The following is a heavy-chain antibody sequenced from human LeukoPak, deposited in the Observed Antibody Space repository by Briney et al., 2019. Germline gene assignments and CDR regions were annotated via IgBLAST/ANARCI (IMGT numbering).Heavy chain of an antibody. J-gene: IGHJ4*02. CDR3: ARGGDYGDYFDY. CDR2: ISSSGSTI. V-gene: IGHV3-48*03. D-gene: IGHD4-17*01. Sequence: GGSLRLSCAASGFTFSSYGMNWVRQAPGKGLEWVSYISSSGSTIYYADSVKGRFTISRDNAKNSLHLQMNSLRAEDTAVYYCARGGDYGDYFDYWGQGTLVTVSS. CDR1: GFTFSSYG.